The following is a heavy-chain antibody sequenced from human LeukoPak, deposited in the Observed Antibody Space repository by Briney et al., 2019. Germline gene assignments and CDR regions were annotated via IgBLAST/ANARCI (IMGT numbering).Heavy chain of an antibody. CDR1: GFTFNNYW. V-gene: IGHV3-74*01. Sequence: PGGSLRLSCEASGFTFNNYWIHWVRQVPGKGLVWVSRINNDGSSASYVDSVKGRFTISRDNAKNRLFLQMNSLRAEDTAVYYCARRGTGHGMDVWGQGTTVIVSS. D-gene: IGHD1-1*01. CDR3: ARRGTGHGMDV. J-gene: IGHJ6*02. CDR2: INNDGSSA.